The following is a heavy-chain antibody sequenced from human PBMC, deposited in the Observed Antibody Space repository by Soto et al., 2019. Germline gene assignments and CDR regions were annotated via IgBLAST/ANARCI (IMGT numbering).Heavy chain of an antibody. V-gene: IGHV4-39*01. D-gene: IGHD5-18*01. CDR2: IYYPGST. CDR3: VRHLNSYENSWFDP. Sequence: NPSETLSLTCTVSGGSITSSGYYWGCIRQPPGKGLEWIGSIYYPGSTYYNPSLESRVTISVDTSKNQFSLKLSSVTAADTAVYYCVRHLNSYENSWFDPWGQGTLVTVSS. CDR1: GGSITSSGYY. J-gene: IGHJ5*02.